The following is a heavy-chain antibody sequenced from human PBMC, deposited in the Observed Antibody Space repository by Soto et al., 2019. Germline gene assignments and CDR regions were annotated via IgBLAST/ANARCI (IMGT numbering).Heavy chain of an antibody. CDR2: ISDGPDGA. Sequence: EVQLLESGGGLIQPGGSLRLSCSASGLTFSSFAMTWVSQAPGKGLQWISSISDGPDGAYYADSVKGRFTISRYNSKNSLSLQMDSLRHDDTALYYYAKGGIVRATGLNSWGQGTQVAVYS. V-gene: IGHV3-23*01. D-gene: IGHD3-22*01. J-gene: IGHJ4*02. CDR1: GLTFSSFA. CDR3: AKGGIVRATGLNS.